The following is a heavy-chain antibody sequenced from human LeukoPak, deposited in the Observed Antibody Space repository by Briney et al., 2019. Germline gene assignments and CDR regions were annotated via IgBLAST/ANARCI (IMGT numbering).Heavy chain of an antibody. CDR2: ISASGDRT. D-gene: IGHD6-19*01. CDR1: GFTFSSYA. Sequence: GGSLRLSCAASGFTFSSYAMSWVRQAPGKGLEWVSTISASGDRTYYADSVKGRFTISRDNAKNSLYLQMNSLRAEDTAVYYCARDFTSGWYELIDYWGQGTLVTVSS. J-gene: IGHJ4*02. CDR3: ARDFTSGWYELIDY. V-gene: IGHV3-23*01.